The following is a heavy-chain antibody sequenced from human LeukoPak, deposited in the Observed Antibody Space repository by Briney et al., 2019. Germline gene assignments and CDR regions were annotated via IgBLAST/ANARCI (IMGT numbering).Heavy chain of an antibody. V-gene: IGHV1-2*02. J-gene: IGHJ4*02. Sequence: ASVKVSCKASGYTFTGYYMHWVRQAPGQGLEWMGWINPNSGGTNYAQKFKGRVTMTRGTYISTAYMELSRLRSDDTAVYYCARGHGSGSYYNDEGVNFDYWGQGTLVTVSS. CDR2: INPNSGGT. CDR3: ARGHGSGSYYNDEGVNFDY. CDR1: GYTFTGYY. D-gene: IGHD3-10*01.